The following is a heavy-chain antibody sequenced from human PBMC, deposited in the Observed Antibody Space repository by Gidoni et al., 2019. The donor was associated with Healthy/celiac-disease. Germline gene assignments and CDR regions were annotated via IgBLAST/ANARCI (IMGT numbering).Heavy chain of an antibody. V-gene: IGHV1-69*01. CDR2: IIPLFGTA. CDR3: AREPRGYYYDSSGLDWFDP. J-gene: IGHJ5*02. CDR1: GGTFSSYA. Sequence: QVQLVQSGAEVKKPGSSVKVSCKAYGGTFSSYAISWVRQAPGQGLEWMGGIIPLFGTANYAQKFQGRVTITADESTSTAYMELSSLRSEDTAVYYCAREPRGYYYDSSGLDWFDPWGQGTLVTVSS. D-gene: IGHD3-22*01.